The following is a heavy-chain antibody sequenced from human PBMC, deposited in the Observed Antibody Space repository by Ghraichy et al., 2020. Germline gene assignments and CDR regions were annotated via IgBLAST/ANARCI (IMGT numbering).Heavy chain of an antibody. J-gene: IGHJ2*01. CDR1: GYSFTNYW. V-gene: IGHV5-51*01. CDR3: ARPLLGIGPSPTSDAHWYCDL. CDR2: IYPGDSDT. D-gene: IGHD6-13*01. Sequence: GESLNISCKGSGYSFTNYWIGWVRQMPGKGLEWMGIIYPGDSDTKYSPSFQGQVTISADKSITTAYLQWSSLKASDTAIYYCARPLLGIGPSPTSDAHWYCDLWGRATLFTLSS.